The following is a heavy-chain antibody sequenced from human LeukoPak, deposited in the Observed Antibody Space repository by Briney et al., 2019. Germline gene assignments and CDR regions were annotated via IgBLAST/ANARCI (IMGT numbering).Heavy chain of an antibody. CDR1: GFTFSSYG. D-gene: IGHD3-22*01. J-gene: IGHJ4*02. CDR3: ARVDGHSSGYRPFDY. CDR2: ISYDGSNK. Sequence: GGSLRLSCAASGFTFSSYGMHWVRQAPGKGLEWVAVISYDGSNKYYADSVKGRFTISRDNSKNTVYVQMNSLRAEDTAVYYCARVDGHSSGYRPFDYWGQGTLVTVSS. V-gene: IGHV3-30*12.